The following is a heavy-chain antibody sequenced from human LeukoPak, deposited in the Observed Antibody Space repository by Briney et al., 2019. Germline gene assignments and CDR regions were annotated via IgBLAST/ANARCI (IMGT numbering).Heavy chain of an antibody. CDR2: IYHSGST. CDR3: ARAVDTAMVN. D-gene: IGHD5-18*01. CDR1: GGXINSGAYS. J-gene: IGHJ4*02. Sequence: PSETLSLTCAVSGGXINSGAYSWSWIRQPPGKGLEWIGYIYHSGSTYYNPSLKSRVTISVDRSKNQFSLKLSSVTAAGTAVYYCARAVDTAMVNWGQGTLVTVSS. V-gene: IGHV4-30-2*01.